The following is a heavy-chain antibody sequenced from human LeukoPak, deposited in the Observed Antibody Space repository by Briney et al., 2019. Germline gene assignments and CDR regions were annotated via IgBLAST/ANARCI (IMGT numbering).Heavy chain of an antibody. CDR2: INPNSGGT. CDR1: GYTFTGYY. CDR3: ARETPYSGYDFWRLGSYFDY. Sequence: AASVKVSCKASGYTFTGYYMHWVRQAPGQGLEWMGWINPNSGGTNYAQKFQGRVTMTRDTSISTAYMELSRLRSDDTAVYFCARETPYSGYDFWRLGSYFDYWGQGTLVTVSS. V-gene: IGHV1-2*02. J-gene: IGHJ4*02. D-gene: IGHD5-12*01.